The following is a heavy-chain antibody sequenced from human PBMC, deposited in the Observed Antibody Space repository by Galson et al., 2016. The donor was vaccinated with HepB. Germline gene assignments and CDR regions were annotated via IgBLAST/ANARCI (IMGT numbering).Heavy chain of an antibody. V-gene: IGHV1-69*11. CDR3: AREGGFSYGALFDF. Sequence: SVKVSCKASGGPFNDYAISWVRQAPGQGLEWMGNVIPIIGTTNYAQRFQGRVTIIADESTKTAYLALTTPTSEDTAVYYCAREGGFSYGALFDFWGQGTLVTVSS. J-gene: IGHJ4*02. CDR1: GGPFNDYA. CDR2: VIPIIGTT. D-gene: IGHD5-18*01.